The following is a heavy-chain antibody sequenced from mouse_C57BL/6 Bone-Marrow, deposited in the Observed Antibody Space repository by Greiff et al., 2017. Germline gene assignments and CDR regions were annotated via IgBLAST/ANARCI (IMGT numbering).Heavy chain of an antibody. D-gene: IGHD3-1*01. V-gene: IGHV1-55*01. CDR2: IYPTSGRT. CDR3: ARSGPRGRSCDY. J-gene: IGHJ2*01. CDR1: GYTFTSYW. Sequence: QVQLQQPGAELVKPGASVKMSCKASGYTFTSYWITWVKQRPGQGLEWIGDIYPTSGRTNYNEKFKSKAILTVDTSSNTAYMQLSSLTSEDAAVFYCARSGPRGRSCDYWGRGTTLTVSS.